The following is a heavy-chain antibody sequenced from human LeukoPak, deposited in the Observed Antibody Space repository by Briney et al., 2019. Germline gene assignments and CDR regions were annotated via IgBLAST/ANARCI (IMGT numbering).Heavy chain of an antibody. CDR1: GGTFISYT. V-gene: IGHV1-69*04. J-gene: IGHJ6*02. Sequence: SVKVSCKASGGTFISYTISWVRQAPGQGLEWMGRIIPIFGITKYAQKFQGRVTITADKSTSTANMELSSLRSEDTAVYYCARDPIVATKGYNYYGLDVWGQGTTVTVSS. D-gene: IGHD5-12*01. CDR2: IIPIFGIT. CDR3: ARDPIVATKGYNYYGLDV.